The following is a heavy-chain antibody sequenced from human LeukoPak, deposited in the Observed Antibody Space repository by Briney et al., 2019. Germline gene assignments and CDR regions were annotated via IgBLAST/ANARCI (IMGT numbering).Heavy chain of an antibody. V-gene: IGHV4-59*08. Sequence: TSETLSLTCTVSGGSMSSYYWSWIRQPPGKGLVWIGYIYYSGSTKYNPSLKSRVTISVDTSKNQFSLKLSSVTAADTAVYYCARGARAGYNLEPFDYWGQGTLVTVSS. J-gene: IGHJ4*02. CDR3: ARGARAGYNLEPFDY. D-gene: IGHD5-24*01. CDR2: IYYSGST. CDR1: GGSMSSYY.